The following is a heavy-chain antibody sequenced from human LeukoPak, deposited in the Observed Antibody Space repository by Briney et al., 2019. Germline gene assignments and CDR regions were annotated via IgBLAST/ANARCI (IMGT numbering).Heavy chain of an antibody. J-gene: IGHJ5*02. D-gene: IGHD3-22*01. Sequence: PSETLSLTCTVAGGSISSYYWSWIRQPPGKGLEYIGFIYYGGTTKYSPSLKSRATISADTSKNQFSLMLTSVTAADTAVYYCARGRYYYDSSGYHYDNWFDPWGHGTLVTVSS. CDR1: GGSISSYY. CDR2: IYYGGTT. CDR3: ARGRYYYDSSGYHYDNWFDP. V-gene: IGHV4-59*01.